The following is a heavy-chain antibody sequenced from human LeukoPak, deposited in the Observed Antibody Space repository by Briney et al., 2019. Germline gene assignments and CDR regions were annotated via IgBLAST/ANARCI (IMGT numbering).Heavy chain of an antibody. CDR1: GYTLTGYY. CDR2: VNPNGGRT. J-gene: IGHJ4*02. D-gene: IGHD3-10*01. Sequence: ASVKVSCKASGYTLTGYYMHWVRQAPGQGLEWMGWVNPNGGRTHYAQKFLGRVTMTRGTSINTAYMELSMLNSGDTAVFYCARGRLIGGSGVDYWGQGTLVTVSS. V-gene: IGHV1-2*02. CDR3: ARGRLIGGSGVDY.